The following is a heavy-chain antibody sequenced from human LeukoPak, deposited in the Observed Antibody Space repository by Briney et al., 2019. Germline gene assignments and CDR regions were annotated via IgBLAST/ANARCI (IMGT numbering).Heavy chain of an antibody. J-gene: IGHJ4*02. Sequence: GGSLRLSCLVSGFAFSDYGMAWVRQAPGKGLEWVAFIRFDGTNTKYADSVKGRFTISRDNSKNTVHLQMDRLSAGDTATYYCAKDPARQPRYNWNQYYFDYWGQGTLVTLFS. V-gene: IGHV3-30*02. D-gene: IGHD1-20*01. CDR2: IRFDGTNT. CDR3: AKDPARQPRYNWNQYYFDY. CDR1: GFAFSDYG.